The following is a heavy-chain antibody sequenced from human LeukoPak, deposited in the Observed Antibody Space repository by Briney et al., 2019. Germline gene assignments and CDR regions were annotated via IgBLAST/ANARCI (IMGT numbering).Heavy chain of an antibody. CDR1: GFTFSSYA. CDR2: ISYDGSNK. CDR3: ARGRGDVFTIFGVVIIEPADY. D-gene: IGHD3-3*01. Sequence: PGGSLRLSCAASGFTFSSYAMHWVRQAPGKGLEWVAVISYDGSNKYYADSVKGRFTISRDDSKNTLYLQMNSLRAEDTAVYYCARGRGDVFTIFGVVIIEPADYWGQGTLVTVSS. J-gene: IGHJ4*02. V-gene: IGHV3-30*01.